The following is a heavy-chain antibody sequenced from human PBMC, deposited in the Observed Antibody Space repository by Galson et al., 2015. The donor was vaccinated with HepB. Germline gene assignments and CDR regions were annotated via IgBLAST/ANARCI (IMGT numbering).Heavy chain of an antibody. CDR1: GFTFSSYR. CDR2: IKQDGSEK. V-gene: IGHV3-7*01. CDR3: ARGESIFAP. J-gene: IGHJ5*02. Sequence: LRLSCAASGFTFSSYRMSWVRQAPGKGLEWVANIKQDGSEKYYVDSVKGRFTISRDNAKNSLYLQMNSLRAEDTAVYYCARGESIFAPWGQGTLVTVSS. D-gene: IGHD3-3*01.